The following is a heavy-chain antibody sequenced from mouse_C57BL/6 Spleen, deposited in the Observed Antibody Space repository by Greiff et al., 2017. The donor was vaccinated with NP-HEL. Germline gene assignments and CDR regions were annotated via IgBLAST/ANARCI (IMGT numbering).Heavy chain of an antibody. J-gene: IGHJ1*03. CDR1: GYTFTSYW. Sequence: SGAELVKPGASVKMSCKASGYTFTSYWITWVKQRPGQGLEWIGDIYPGSGSTNYNEKFKSKATLTVDTSSSTAYMQLSSLTSEDSAVYYCARQGTVVAPRYFDVWGTGTTVTVSS. CDR3: ARQGTVVAPRYFDV. CDR2: IYPGSGST. V-gene: IGHV1-55*01. D-gene: IGHD1-1*01.